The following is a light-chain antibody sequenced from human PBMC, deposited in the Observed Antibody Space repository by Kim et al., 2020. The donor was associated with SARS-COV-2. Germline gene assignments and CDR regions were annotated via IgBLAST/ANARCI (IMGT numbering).Light chain of an antibody. CDR2: DVS. Sequence: QSALTQPASVSGSPGQSITISCAGTSSDVGHHNFVSWYQHHPGKAPKLMIYDVSHRPSGISNRFSGSKSGNTASLTISGLQAEDEADYYCSSYTSRSTLVFGGGTQVTVL. CDR3: SSYTSRSTLV. CDR1: SSDVGHHNF. V-gene: IGLV2-14*03. J-gene: IGLJ3*02.